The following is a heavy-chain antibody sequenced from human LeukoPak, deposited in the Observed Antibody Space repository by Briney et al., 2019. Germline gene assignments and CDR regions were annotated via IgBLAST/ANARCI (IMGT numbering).Heavy chain of an antibody. V-gene: IGHV1-2*02. D-gene: IGHD3-10*01. CDR3: VRLLAEGNY. CDR2: INAGDGGT. Sequence: ASVKVSCKASGFIFTDYYIHWVRQAPGQGLEWMGWINAGDGGTTYAQNFQGRLTMTRDTSINTVYMDLSGLRSDDTAVYFCVRLLAEGNYWGHGTLVTVSS. J-gene: IGHJ4*01. CDR1: GFIFTDYY.